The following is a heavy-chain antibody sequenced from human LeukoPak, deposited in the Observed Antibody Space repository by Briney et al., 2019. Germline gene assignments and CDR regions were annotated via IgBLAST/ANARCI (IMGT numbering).Heavy chain of an antibody. CDR3: ARDREIAAIEGLGY. CDR1: GYTFTSYG. CDR2: INPSGGST. V-gene: IGHV1-46*01. D-gene: IGHD6-13*01. Sequence: ASVKISCKASGYTFTSYGYSWVRQAPGQGLEWMGIINPSGGSTSYAQKFQGRATMTRDTSTSTVYMELSSLRSEDTAVYYCARDREIAAIEGLGYWGQGTLVTVSS. J-gene: IGHJ4*02.